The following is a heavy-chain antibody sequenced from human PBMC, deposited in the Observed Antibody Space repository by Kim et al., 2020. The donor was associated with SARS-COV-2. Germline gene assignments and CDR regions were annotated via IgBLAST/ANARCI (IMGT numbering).Heavy chain of an antibody. Sequence: SETLSLTCTVSGGSISSSSYYWGWIRQPPGKGLEWIGSIYYSGSTYYNPSLKSRVTISVDTSKNQFSLKLSSVTAADTAVYYCARVDDYYDSSGYRSIDYWGQGTLVTVSS. CDR1: GGSISSSSYY. J-gene: IGHJ4*02. CDR3: ARVDDYYDSSGYRSIDY. CDR2: IYYSGST. D-gene: IGHD3-22*01. V-gene: IGHV4-39*07.